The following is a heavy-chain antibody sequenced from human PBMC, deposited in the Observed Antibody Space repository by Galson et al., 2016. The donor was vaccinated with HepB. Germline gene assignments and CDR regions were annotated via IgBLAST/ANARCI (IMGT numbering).Heavy chain of an antibody. J-gene: IGHJ4*02. CDR3: AKSLPGKRYFDY. CDR1: GFTFSSYS. D-gene: IGHD1-14*01. Sequence: SLRLSCAASGFTFSSYSMNWVRQAPGKGLEWVSIISPRGDITYYADSVMGRFTISRDNSKNTLYLQMNTLRAEDTAVYYCAKSLPGKRYFDYWGQGTLVSVSS. V-gene: IGHV3-23*01. CDR2: ISPRGDIT.